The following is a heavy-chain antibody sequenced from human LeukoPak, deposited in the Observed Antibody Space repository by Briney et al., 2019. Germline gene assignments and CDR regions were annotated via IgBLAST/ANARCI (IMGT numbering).Heavy chain of an antibody. CDR1: GGSFSDYY. Sequence: PSETLSRTCAVYGGSFSDYYWSWIRHPPGKGLEWIGEIKHSGRTNYHPSLKTRVTISLDRSKDQFSLKLTSVTAADTAVYYCTRGKPQTVFDSWGRGTLVTVSS. CDR3: TRGKPQTVFDS. J-gene: IGHJ4*01. V-gene: IGHV4-34*01. CDR2: IKHSGRT.